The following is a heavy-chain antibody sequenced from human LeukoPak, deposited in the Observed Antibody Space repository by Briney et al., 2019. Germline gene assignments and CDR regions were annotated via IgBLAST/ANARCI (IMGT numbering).Heavy chain of an antibody. Sequence: GGSLRLSCAASGFTFRSYDMHWVRQATGKGLEWVSGIGTAGEIYYPGSVKGRFTISRENAKNSLYLQMNSLRAGDTAVYYCARGADGVSSNPRGWFDPWGQGTLVTVSS. CDR2: IGTAGEI. CDR1: GFTFRSYD. CDR3: ARGADGVSSNPRGWFDP. V-gene: IGHV3-13*01. D-gene: IGHD2-8*01. J-gene: IGHJ5*02.